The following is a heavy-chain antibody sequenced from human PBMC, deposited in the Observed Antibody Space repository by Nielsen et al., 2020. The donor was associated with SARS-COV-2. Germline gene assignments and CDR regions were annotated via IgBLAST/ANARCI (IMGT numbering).Heavy chain of an antibody. CDR1: GFSLSTSGAC. D-gene: IGHD6-19*01. CDR2: IYWDDDK. CDR3: AYIAGWIDS. J-gene: IGHJ4*02. V-gene: IGHV2-5*02. Sequence: SGPTLVKPTQTLTLTCSFSGFSLSTSGACVGWIRQPPGKALEWLGLIYWDDDKQYSPSLKSRLTITKDTSKNQVVLTMTNMDSIDTATYYCAYIAGWIDSWGQGTLVTVSS.